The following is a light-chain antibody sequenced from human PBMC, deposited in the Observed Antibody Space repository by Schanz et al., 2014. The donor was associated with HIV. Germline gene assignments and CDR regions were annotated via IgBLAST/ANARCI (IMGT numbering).Light chain of an antibody. CDR3: QQYGSTPT. CDR2: GAS. J-gene: IGKJ4*01. Sequence: EVVLTQSPATLSLSPGERATLSCRASQSVSRNLAWYQQKPGQAPRLLIYGASSMATGIPDRFSGSGSGTDFTLTISRLELEDFALYYCQQYGSTPTFGGGTKVEI. CDR1: QSVSRN. V-gene: IGKV3-20*01.